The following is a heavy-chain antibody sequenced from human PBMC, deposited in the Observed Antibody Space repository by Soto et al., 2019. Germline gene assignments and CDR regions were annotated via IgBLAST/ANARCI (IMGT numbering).Heavy chain of an antibody. CDR2: IYWDGDA. Sequence: QITLKESGHTLLKLTQTLTLTCTFSGFSLSTNGVGVGWIRQPPGKALEWLALIYWDGDARYRPSLSSRLTVTKGTSKNQVVLTMTNMDPVDTATYYCAPLRRSTTWYIWLTSWGQGTLVTVSS. V-gene: IGHV2-5*02. CDR3: APLRRSTTWYIWLTS. CDR1: GFSLSTNGVG. J-gene: IGHJ5*01. D-gene: IGHD2-2*01.